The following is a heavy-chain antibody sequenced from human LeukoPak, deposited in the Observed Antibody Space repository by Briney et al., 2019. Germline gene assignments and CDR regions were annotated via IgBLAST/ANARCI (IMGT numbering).Heavy chain of an antibody. Sequence: GGSLRLSCAASGFTFSSYAMSWVRQAPGKGLEWVSAISGSGGSAYYADSVKGRFTISRDNSKNTLYLEVISLTAEDTAVYYCAKDDAWLRFGEWSQGTLVTVSS. CDR1: GFTFSSYA. CDR2: ISGSGGSA. J-gene: IGHJ4*02. CDR3: AKDDAWLRFGE. V-gene: IGHV3-23*01. D-gene: IGHD3-10*01.